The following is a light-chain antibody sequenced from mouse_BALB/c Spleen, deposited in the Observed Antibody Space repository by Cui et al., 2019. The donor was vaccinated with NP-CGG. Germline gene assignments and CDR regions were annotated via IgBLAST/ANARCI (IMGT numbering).Light chain of an antibody. CDR3: ALWYSNHWV. CDR1: TGAVTTSNY. J-gene: IGLJ1*01. CDR2: GTN. V-gene: IGLV1*01. Sequence: QAAVTHESALTTSPGETVTLTCRSSTGAVTTSNYANLVQEKPDHLFTGLIGGTNNRAPGIPARFSGSLIGDKAALTITGAQTEDEAIYFCALWYSNHWVFGGGTKLTFL.